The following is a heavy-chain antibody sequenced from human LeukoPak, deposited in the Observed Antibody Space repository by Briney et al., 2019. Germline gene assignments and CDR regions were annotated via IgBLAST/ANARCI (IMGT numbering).Heavy chain of an antibody. D-gene: IGHD4-17*01. J-gene: IGHJ4*02. CDR2: ISGSGGST. CDR3: AKAGDYGDYVIPDY. CDR1: GFTFSSYA. V-gene: IGHV3-23*01. Sequence: GGSLRLPCAASGFTFSSYAMSWVRQAPGKGLEWVSAISGSGGSTRYADSVKGRFTISRDNSKNTLYLQMNSLRAEDTAVYYCAKAGDYGDYVIPDYWGQGTLVTVSS.